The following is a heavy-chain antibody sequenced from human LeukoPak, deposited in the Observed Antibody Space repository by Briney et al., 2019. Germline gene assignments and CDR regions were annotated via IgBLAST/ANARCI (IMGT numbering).Heavy chain of an antibody. J-gene: IGHJ3*02. V-gene: IGHV1-18*04. CDR1: GYTFTGYY. D-gene: IGHD3-3*01. CDR3: ARDAYYDFWSGYQGAFDI. Sequence: ASVKVSCTASGYTFTGYYMHWVRQAPGQGLEWMGWISAYNGNTNYAQKLQGRVTMTTDTSTSTAYMELRSLRSDDTAVYYCARDAYYDFWSGYQGAFDIWGQGTMVTVSS. CDR2: ISAYNGNT.